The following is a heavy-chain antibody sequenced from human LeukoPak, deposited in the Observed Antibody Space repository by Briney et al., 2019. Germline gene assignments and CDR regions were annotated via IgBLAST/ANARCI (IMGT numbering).Heavy chain of an antibody. V-gene: IGHV3-48*01. CDR2: ISSRSTTI. Sequence: GGSLRLSCAGSGFSFNTYSMNWVRQAPGKGLERVSYISSRSTTIYYADSVKGRFTISRDNAKNSLYLQMNSLRAEDTAVYYCARVGTETHYYYYYMDVWGKGTTVTVSS. CDR3: ARVGTETHYYYYYMDV. CDR1: GFSFNTYS. J-gene: IGHJ6*03.